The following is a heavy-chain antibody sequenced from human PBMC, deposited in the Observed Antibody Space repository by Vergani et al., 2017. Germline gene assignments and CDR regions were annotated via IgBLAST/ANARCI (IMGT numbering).Heavy chain of an antibody. J-gene: IGHJ6*02. V-gene: IGHV4-34*01. CDR2: INHSGST. D-gene: IGHD2-2*01. Sequence: QVQLQESGPGLVKPSETLSLTCTVSGGSISGYYWSWIRQPPGKGLEWIGEINHSGSTNYNPSLKSRVTISVDTSKNQFSLKLSSVTAADTAVYYCARGLIVVVPAAHYYGMDVWGQGTTVTVSS. CDR3: ARGLIVVVPAAHYYGMDV. CDR1: GGSISGYY.